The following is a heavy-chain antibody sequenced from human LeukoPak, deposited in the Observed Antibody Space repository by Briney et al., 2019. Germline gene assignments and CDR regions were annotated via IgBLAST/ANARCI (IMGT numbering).Heavy chain of an antibody. Sequence: PSETLSLTCAVYGGSFSGYYWSWIRQPPGKGLEWIGEINHSGSTNYNPSLKSRVTISVDTSKNQFSLKLSSVTAADTAVYYCARDRNYYDSSGYLGGFDYWGQGTLVTVSS. J-gene: IGHJ4*02. CDR2: INHSGST. V-gene: IGHV4-34*01. CDR3: ARDRNYYDSSGYLGGFDY. D-gene: IGHD3-22*01. CDR1: GGSFSGYY.